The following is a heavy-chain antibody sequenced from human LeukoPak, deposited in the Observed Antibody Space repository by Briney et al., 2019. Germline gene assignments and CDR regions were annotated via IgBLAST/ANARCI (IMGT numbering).Heavy chain of an antibody. CDR2: IYYSGSN. CDR1: GGSISSYY. CDR3: ARAPTHSNFQH. Sequence: SETLSLTCTVSGGSISSYYWSWLRQPPGKGLEWIGYIYYSGSNNYNPSLKSRVTISVDTSKNQFSLKLSSVTAADTAVYYCARAPTHSNFQHWGQGTLVTVSS. V-gene: IGHV4-59*01. J-gene: IGHJ1*01. D-gene: IGHD2-8*01.